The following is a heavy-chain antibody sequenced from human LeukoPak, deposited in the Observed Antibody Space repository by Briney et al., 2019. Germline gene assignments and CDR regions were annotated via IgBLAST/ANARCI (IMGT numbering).Heavy chain of an antibody. CDR2: ISSSSSYI. J-gene: IGHJ6*02. V-gene: IGHV3-21*01. Sequence: GGSLRLSCAASGFTFSSYSMNWVRQAPGKGLEWASSISSSSSYIYYADSVKGRFTISRDNAKNSLYLQMNSLRAEDTAVYYCARDDYYDFWSGWVHYYYGMDVWGQGTTVTVSS. CDR1: GFTFSSYS. D-gene: IGHD3-3*01. CDR3: ARDDYYDFWSGWVHYYYGMDV.